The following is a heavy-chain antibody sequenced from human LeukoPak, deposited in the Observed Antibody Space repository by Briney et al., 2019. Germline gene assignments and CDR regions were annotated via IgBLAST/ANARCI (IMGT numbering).Heavy chain of an antibody. J-gene: IGHJ6*02. CDR3: ARMPYSYGYLNYYYGMDV. CDR1: GGSISSYY. Sequence: KSSETLSLTCTVSGGSISSYYWSWIRQPPGKGLEWIGYIYYSGSTNYNPSLKSRVTISVDTSRNQFSLKLSSVIAADTAVYYCARMPYSYGYLNYYYGMDVWGQGTTVTVSS. CDR2: IYYSGST. D-gene: IGHD5-18*01. V-gene: IGHV4-59*08.